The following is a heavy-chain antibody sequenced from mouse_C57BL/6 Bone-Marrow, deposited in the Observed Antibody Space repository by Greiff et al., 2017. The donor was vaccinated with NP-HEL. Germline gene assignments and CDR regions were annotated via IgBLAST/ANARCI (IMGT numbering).Heavy chain of an antibody. J-gene: IGHJ3*01. CDR3: AREMAYYSNYWFAY. D-gene: IGHD2-5*01. V-gene: IGHV1-64*01. CDR2: IHPNSGST. CDR1: GYTFTSYW. Sequence: QVQLQQPGAELVKPGASVKLSCKASGYTFTSYWMHWVKQRPGQGLEWIGMIHPNSGSTNYNEKFKSKATLTADKSSSTAYMQLSSLTSDDSGVYYCAREMAYYSNYWFAYWGQGTLVTVSA.